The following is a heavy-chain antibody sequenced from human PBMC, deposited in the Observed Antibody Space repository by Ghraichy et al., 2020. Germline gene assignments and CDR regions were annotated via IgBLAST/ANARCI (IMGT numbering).Heavy chain of an antibody. Sequence: SGPTLVKPTQTLTLTCTFSGFSLSTSGVGVGWIRQPPGKALEWLALIYWDDDKRYSPSLKSRLTITKDTSKNQVVLTMTNMDPVDTATYYCAHRRIAVAYKEYFQHWGQGTLVTVSS. CDR3: AHRRIAVAYKEYFQH. CDR1: GFSLSTSGVG. D-gene: IGHD6-19*01. J-gene: IGHJ1*01. CDR2: IYWDDDK. V-gene: IGHV2-5*02.